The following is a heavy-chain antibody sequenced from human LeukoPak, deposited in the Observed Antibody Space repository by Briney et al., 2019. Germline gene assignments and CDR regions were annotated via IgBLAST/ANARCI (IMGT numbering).Heavy chain of an antibody. CDR2: IYYSGST. V-gene: IGHV4-39*07. J-gene: IGHJ4*02. CDR1: GGSISSSSYY. D-gene: IGHD5-12*01. Sequence: PSETLSLTCTVSGGSISSSSYYWGWIRQPPGKGLEWIGSIYYSGSTYYNPSLKSRVTISVDTSKNQFSLKLSSVTAADTAVYYCARDSGYGGKTPFDYWGQGTLVTVSS. CDR3: ARDSGYGGKTPFDY.